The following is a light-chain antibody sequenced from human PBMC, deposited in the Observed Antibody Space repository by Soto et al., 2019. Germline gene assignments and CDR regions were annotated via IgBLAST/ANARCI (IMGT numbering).Light chain of an antibody. CDR2: GGS. CDR3: QQYGSSPLT. J-gene: IGKJ4*01. V-gene: IGKV3-20*01. CDR1: QTVTSSY. Sequence: EIVLTQSPGTLSLSPGERATLSCRASQTVTSSYLAWYQQKPGQAPRLLVFGGSSRATGISDRFRGVGSGTSFTITISRLEPEDSAVYYCQQYGSSPLTFGGGTKVEI.